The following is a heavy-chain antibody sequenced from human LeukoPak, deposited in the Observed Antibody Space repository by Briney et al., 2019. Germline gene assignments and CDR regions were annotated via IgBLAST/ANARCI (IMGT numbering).Heavy chain of an antibody. CDR1: GGSIGFYY. Sequence: SETLSLTCTVSGGSIGFYYWTWIRQPPGKGLEWIGYIYYTGSTNYNPSLKSRVTMSVDTSKNQFSLQLSSVTAADTAVYYCARRGSAYTTDFWGQGTLVTVSS. CDR2: IYYTGST. D-gene: IGHD1-1*01. J-gene: IGHJ4*02. CDR3: ARRGSAYTTDF. V-gene: IGHV4-59*08.